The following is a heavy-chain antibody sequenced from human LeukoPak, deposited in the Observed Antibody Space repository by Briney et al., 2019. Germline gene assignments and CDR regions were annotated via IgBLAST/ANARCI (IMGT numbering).Heavy chain of an antibody. J-gene: IGHJ3*01. CDR2: INSNTGDT. Sequence: ASVQVSCKASGYTFTDYFMHWVRQAPGQGFEWMGWINSNTGDTNYAQKFQGRVTLTKDTSIITAYMDLSRLRSDDTAAYFCAIDRNYYDRTVIDALDLWGQGTMVTVSS. CDR3: AIDRNYYDRTVIDALDL. CDR1: GYTFTDYF. D-gene: IGHD3-22*01. V-gene: IGHV1-2*02.